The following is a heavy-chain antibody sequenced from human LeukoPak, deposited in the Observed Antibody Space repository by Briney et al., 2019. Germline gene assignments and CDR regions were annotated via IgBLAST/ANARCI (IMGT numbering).Heavy chain of an antibody. D-gene: IGHD5-12*01. J-gene: IGHJ5*02. Sequence: SETLSLTCAVYGGSFSGYYWSWIRQLPGKGLEWIGEINHSGSTNYNPSLKSRVTISVDTSKNQFSLKLSSVTAADTAVYCCARVPVFLGLRLKNWFDPWGQGTLVTVSS. CDR3: ARVPVFLGLRLKNWFDP. CDR2: INHSGST. CDR1: GGSFSGYY. V-gene: IGHV4-34*01.